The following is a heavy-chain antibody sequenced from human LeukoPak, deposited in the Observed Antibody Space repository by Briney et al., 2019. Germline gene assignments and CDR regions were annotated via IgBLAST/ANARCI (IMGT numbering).Heavy chain of an antibody. CDR1: GGSISSGGYY. CDR3: ARVRRYDSSGYN. Sequence: SETLSLTCTLSGGSISSGGYYWSWIRQHPGNVLEWIGYIYYSGSTYYNPSLKSRVTISVDTSKNQFSLKLSSVTAADTAVYYCARVRRYDSSGYNWGQGTLVTVSS. J-gene: IGHJ4*02. V-gene: IGHV4-31*03. CDR2: IYYSGST. D-gene: IGHD3-22*01.